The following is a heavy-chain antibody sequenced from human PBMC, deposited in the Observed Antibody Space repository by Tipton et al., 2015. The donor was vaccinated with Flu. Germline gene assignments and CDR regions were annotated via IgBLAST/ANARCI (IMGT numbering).Heavy chain of an antibody. CDR3: AGSQRGTGDLIY. J-gene: IGHJ4*02. Sequence: GSLRLSCAASGFSFSNYAMNWVRQAPGKGLEWVSGISGGGDSAYYGDSVKGRFTISRDNSKNTVYLQMNSLRAEDTAVYYCAGSQRGTGDLIYWGQGTLVTVSS. CDR2: ISGGGDSA. CDR1: GFSFSNYA. V-gene: IGHV3-23*01. D-gene: IGHD2-21*02.